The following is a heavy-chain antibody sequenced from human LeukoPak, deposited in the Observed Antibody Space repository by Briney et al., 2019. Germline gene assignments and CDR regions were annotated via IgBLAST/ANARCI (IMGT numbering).Heavy chain of an antibody. CDR3: ARRGLRGILTGYYMSGYFDY. Sequence: GGALRLSCAASGFTFSSYWMSWVRQAPGKGLEWVANIKQDGSEKYYVDSVKGRFTISRDNAKNSLYLQMNSLRAEDTAVYYCARRGLRGILTGYYMSGYFDYWGQGTLVTVSS. CDR1: GFTFSSYW. V-gene: IGHV3-7*01. J-gene: IGHJ4*02. D-gene: IGHD3-9*01. CDR2: IKQDGSEK.